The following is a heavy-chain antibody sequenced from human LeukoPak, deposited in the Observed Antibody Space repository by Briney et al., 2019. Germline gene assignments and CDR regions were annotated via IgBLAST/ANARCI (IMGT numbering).Heavy chain of an antibody. CDR3: AKDRDGDFHFYLDV. V-gene: IGHV3-23*01. CDR1: GFTFSVYA. Sequence: PGGSLRLSCEASGFTFSVYAMSWIRQAPGKGLEWVSLISATDAKTSYADSVKGRFTISRDNSRNMVFLQMHSLRAEDTAVYYCAKDRDGDFHFYLDVWGKGTTVSVSS. CDR2: ISATDAKT. D-gene: IGHD4-17*01. J-gene: IGHJ6*04.